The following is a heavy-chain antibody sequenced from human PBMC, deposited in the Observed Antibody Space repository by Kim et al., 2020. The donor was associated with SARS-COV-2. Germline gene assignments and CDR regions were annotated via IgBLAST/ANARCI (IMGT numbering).Heavy chain of an antibody. V-gene: IGHV4-34*01. Sequence: SETLSLTCAVYGGSFSGYYWSWIRQPPGKGLEWMGEINHSGSTNYNPSLKSRVTISVDTTKNQFSLKLSSVTAADTAVYYCAREGEKLWWTTVNGNDAFDIWGQGTMVTVSS. CDR1: GGSFSGYY. D-gene: IGHD2-21*01. CDR3: AREGEKLWWTTVNGNDAFDI. J-gene: IGHJ3*02. CDR2: INHSGST.